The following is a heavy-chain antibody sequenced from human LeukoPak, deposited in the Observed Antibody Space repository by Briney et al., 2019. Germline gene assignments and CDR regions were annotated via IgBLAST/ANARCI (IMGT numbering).Heavy chain of an antibody. J-gene: IGHJ4*02. Sequence: GASVKVSCKASGYTFTSYDINRVRQATGQGLEWMGWMNPNSGNTGYAQKFQGRVTMTRNTSISTAYMELSSLRSEDTAVYYCARGRYNSGWDDYWGQGTLVTVSS. CDR2: MNPNSGNT. V-gene: IGHV1-8*01. CDR1: GYTFTSYD. CDR3: ARGRYNSGWDDY. D-gene: IGHD6-19*01.